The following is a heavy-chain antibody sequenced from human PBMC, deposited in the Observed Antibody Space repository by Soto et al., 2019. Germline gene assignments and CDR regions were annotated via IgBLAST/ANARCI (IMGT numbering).Heavy chain of an antibody. V-gene: IGHV3-23*01. CDR2: ISGSDNST. Sequence: GGSLRLSCAASGFTFSSYAMSWVRQAPGKGPEWVSAISGSDNSTYYADSVKGRFTISRDNSKNTLSLQMSSLRADDTAVYYCAPMGVWGQGTTVTVSS. CDR3: APMGV. CDR1: GFTFSSYA. J-gene: IGHJ6*02.